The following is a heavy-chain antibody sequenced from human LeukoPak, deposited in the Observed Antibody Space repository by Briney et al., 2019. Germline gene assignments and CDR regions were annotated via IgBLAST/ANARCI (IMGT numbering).Heavy chain of an antibody. Sequence: GGSLRLSCAASGFTFSSYGMHWVRQAPGKGLEWVAVISYDGSNKYYADSVKGRFTISRDNSKNSLYLQMNSLRAEDTALYYCAKDIGSDSSGWYYYWGQGTLVTVSS. V-gene: IGHV3-30*18. CDR2: ISYDGSNK. J-gene: IGHJ4*02. CDR3: AKDIGSDSSGWYYY. D-gene: IGHD6-19*01. CDR1: GFTFSSYG.